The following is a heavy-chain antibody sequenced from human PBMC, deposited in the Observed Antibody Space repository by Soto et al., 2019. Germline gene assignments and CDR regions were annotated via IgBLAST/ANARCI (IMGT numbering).Heavy chain of an antibody. CDR3: AKDRRAGGNYGFYSDF. CDR2: SSATGAGT. CDR1: GFTFSSYG. D-gene: IGHD1-7*01. V-gene: IGHV3-23*01. Sequence: GWSLRLSCAASGFTFSSYGMTLVRQAPGKGLEWVSFSSATGAGTYYADSVKGRFTISRDNSKNTLYLQMTSLRADDTAVYYCAKDRRAGGNYGFYSDFWGQGALVTVSS. J-gene: IGHJ4*02.